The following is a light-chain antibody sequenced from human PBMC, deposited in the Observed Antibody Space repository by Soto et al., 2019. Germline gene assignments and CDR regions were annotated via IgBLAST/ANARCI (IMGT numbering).Light chain of an antibody. J-gene: IGKJ5*01. V-gene: IGKV1-33*01. CDR1: QDINIY. Sequence: DIQLTQSAASLFASLGDRVTITWKATQDINIYLNWYQQKPGKAPNLLIYDASNLEIGVPSRFSGSGYGTHFKFTISSLQTEDIGTCYCQQYDILPITFGRGTRLEIK. CDR3: QQYDILPIT. CDR2: DAS.